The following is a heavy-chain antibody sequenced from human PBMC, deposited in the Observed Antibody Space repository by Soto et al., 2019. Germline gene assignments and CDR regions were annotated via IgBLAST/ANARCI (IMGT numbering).Heavy chain of an antibody. J-gene: IGHJ5*02. CDR2: IYYSGST. CDR1: GGSISSGDYY. V-gene: IGHV4-30-4*01. D-gene: IGHD2-2*01. Sequence: PSETLSLTCTVSGGSISSGDYYWSWIRQPPGKGLEWIGYIYYSGSTYYNPSLKSRVTISVDTSKNQFSLKLSSVTAADTAVYYCARGQLPPGWFDPWGQGTLVTVSS. CDR3: ARGQLPPGWFDP.